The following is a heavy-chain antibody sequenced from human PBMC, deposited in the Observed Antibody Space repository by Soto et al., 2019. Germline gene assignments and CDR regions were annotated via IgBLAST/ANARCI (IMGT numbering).Heavy chain of an antibody. CDR2: ISANNGNT. D-gene: IGHD2-15*01. CDR1: GYTFTSYA. J-gene: IGHJ5*02. V-gene: IGHV1-18*01. CDR3: ARAYSPGLFDP. Sequence: GASVKVSSKASGYTFTSYAISWVRQAPGQGLEWMGWISANNGNTKYAQNFQGRVTMTTDTSTSTAYMELRSLRSDDTAVYYCARAYSPGLFDPWGQGTLVTVSS.